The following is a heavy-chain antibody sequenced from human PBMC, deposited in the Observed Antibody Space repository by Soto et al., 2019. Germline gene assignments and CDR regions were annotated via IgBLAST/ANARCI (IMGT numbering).Heavy chain of an antibody. D-gene: IGHD3-9*01. J-gene: IGHJ4*02. Sequence: GGSLRLSCAASRFTFSSYGMHWVRQAPGKGLEWVAVIWYDGSNKYYADSVKGRFTISRDNSKNTLYLQMNSLRAEDTAVYYCARDFDDILTGYYTFPSTGIGYWGQGTLVTVSS. CDR3: ARDFDDILTGYYTFPSTGIGY. CDR1: RFTFSSYG. V-gene: IGHV3-33*01. CDR2: IWYDGSNK.